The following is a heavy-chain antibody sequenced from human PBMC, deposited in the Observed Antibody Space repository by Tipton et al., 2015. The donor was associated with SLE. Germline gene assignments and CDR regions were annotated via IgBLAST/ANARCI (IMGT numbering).Heavy chain of an antibody. CDR1: GFTFSTYA. Sequence: AVSGFTFSTYAMSWVRQAPGKGLEWVAGISGSGSSTYSADSVKGRFTISRDNSKNTLYLEMNSLRVEDTAVYYCAKDIDGDSWGQGTLVTVSS. V-gene: IGHV3-23*01. J-gene: IGHJ4*02. D-gene: IGHD5-24*01. CDR3: AKDIDGDS. CDR2: ISGSGSST.